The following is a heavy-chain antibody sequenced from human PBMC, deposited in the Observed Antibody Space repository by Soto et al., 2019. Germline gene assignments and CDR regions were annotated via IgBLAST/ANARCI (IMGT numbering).Heavy chain of an antibody. CDR1: GFTFSSYA. J-gene: IGHJ6*02. V-gene: IGHV3-23*01. Sequence: EVQLLESGGGLVQPGGSLRLSCAASGFTFSSYAMSWVRQAPGKGLEWVSAISGSGGSTYYADSVKGRFTISRDNSKNPVYLQRNSRGAGDRAVNYCAKPPRGRGGGGGNYYGMDVWGQGTTVTVSS. CDR2: ISGSGGST. D-gene: IGHD3-10*01. CDR3: AKPPRGRGGGGGNYYGMDV.